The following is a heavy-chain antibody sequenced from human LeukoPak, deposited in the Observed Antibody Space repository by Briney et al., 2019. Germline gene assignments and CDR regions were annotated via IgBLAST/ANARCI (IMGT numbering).Heavy chain of an antibody. D-gene: IGHD3-16*01. Sequence: GGSLRLSCAASGFTFSSYAMHWVRQAPGKGLEWVAVIPYDGSNKYYADSVKGRFTISRDNSKNTLYLQMNSLRAEDTAVYYCARGAVPFGAQVNNWFDPWGQGTLVTVSS. CDR3: ARGAVPFGAQVNNWFDP. CDR1: GFTFSSYA. V-gene: IGHV3-30-3*01. J-gene: IGHJ5*02. CDR2: IPYDGSNK.